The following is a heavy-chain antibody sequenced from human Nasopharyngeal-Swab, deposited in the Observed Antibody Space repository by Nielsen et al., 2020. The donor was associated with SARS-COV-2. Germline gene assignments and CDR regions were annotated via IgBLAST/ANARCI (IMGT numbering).Heavy chain of an antibody. Sequence: ESLKISCTVSGGSMSNFHWSWIRLSPGKGLEWIGYVYDSGSTKYNPSLNSRVTISVDTSKTQFSLKVRSVTAADTAVYFCARHANYDYVWGSYRPHDAFDIWGQGTMVTVSS. CDR1: GGSMSNFH. CDR3: ARHANYDYVWGSYRPHDAFDI. J-gene: IGHJ3*02. CDR2: VYDSGST. D-gene: IGHD3-16*02. V-gene: IGHV4-59*08.